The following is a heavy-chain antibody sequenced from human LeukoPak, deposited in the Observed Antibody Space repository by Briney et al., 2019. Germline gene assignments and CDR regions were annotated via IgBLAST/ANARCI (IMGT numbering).Heavy chain of an antibody. CDR3: ARRQVA. V-gene: IGHV3-7*01. CDR2: IKQDGSEK. CDR1: GFTFTNYA. J-gene: IGHJ4*02. Sequence: PGGSLRLSCAPSGFTFTNYAMHWVRQAPGKGLEWVANIKQDGSEKYYVDSVKGRFTISRDNAKNSLYLQMNSLRAEDTAVYYCARRQVAGGQGTPVTVSS.